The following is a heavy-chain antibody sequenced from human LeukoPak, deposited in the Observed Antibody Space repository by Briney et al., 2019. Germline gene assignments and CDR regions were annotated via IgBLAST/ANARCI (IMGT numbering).Heavy chain of an antibody. CDR3: ARAENY. V-gene: IGHV3-53*01. CDR1: GFTVSSYY. J-gene: IGHJ4*02. Sequence: PGGSLRVSCAASGFTVSSYYMSSVRQAPGKGLEWVLVIYSGGSTYYADSVKGRFTISRDNSKNTLYLQMNSLRAEDTAVYYCARAENYGGQGTLVTVSS. CDR2: IYSGGST.